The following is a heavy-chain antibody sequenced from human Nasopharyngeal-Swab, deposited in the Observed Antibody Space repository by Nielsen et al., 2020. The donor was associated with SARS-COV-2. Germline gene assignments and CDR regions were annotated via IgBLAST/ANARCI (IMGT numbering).Heavy chain of an antibody. CDR2: IYYSGST. Sequence: SETLSLTCTVSGGSISSSSYYWGWIRQPPGKGLEWIGSIYYSGSTYYNPSLKSRDTISVDTSKNQFSLKLSSVTAADTAVYYCARHDHTIVRAIDYWGQGTLVTVSS. D-gene: IGHD3-3*01. V-gene: IGHV4-39*01. J-gene: IGHJ4*02. CDR1: GGSISSSSYY. CDR3: ARHDHTIVRAIDY.